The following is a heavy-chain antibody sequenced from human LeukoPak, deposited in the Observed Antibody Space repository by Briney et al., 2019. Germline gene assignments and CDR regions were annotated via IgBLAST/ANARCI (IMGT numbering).Heavy chain of an antibody. V-gene: IGHV4-4*02. CDR2: IYHTGST. CDR1: GASISGTDW. J-gene: IGHJ6*03. CDR3: ARVPRSYYYYYYMDV. Sequence: PSETLSLTCAVSGASISGTDWWSWVRQPPGKGLEWIGEIYHTGSTNYNPSLESRVTMSADTSKNQFSLKLSSVTAADTAVYYCARVPRSYYYYYYMDVWGKGTTVTVSS.